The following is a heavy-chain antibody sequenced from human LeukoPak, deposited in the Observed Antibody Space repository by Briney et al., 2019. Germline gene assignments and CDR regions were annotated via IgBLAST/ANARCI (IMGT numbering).Heavy chain of an antibody. Sequence: SETLSLTCTVSGGSISGSSYYWGWIRQPPGKGLEWIGSIYFSGSTYYNPSLKSRVTISVDTSKNQFSLKLSSVTAADTAVYYCARGRGEGRGISMVRGVRAPSYNWFDPWGHGTLVIVSS. V-gene: IGHV4-39*07. J-gene: IGHJ5*02. D-gene: IGHD3-10*01. CDR3: ARGRGEGRGISMVRGVRAPSYNWFDP. CDR2: IYFSGST. CDR1: GGSISGSSYY.